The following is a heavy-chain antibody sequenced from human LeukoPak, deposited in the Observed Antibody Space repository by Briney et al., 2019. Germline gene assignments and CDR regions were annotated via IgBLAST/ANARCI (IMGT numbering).Heavy chain of an antibody. Sequence: GASVKVSCKASGYTFTGYYMHWVRQAAGQGLEWMGWINPNSGGTTYAQKLQGEVTMTRDTYISTVYVEVSRLRSDDTAVYYCARVFYAKDIVVVPAYYYYYLDVWGKGTTVSVSS. CDR1: GYTFTGYY. CDR2: INPNSGGT. CDR3: ARVFYAKDIVVVPAYYYYYLDV. J-gene: IGHJ6*03. D-gene: IGHD2-2*01. V-gene: IGHV1-2*02.